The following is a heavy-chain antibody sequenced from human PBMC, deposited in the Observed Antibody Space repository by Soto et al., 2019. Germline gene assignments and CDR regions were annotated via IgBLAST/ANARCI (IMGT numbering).Heavy chain of an antibody. CDR3: VVSRGWSSFEY. D-gene: IGHD6-19*01. V-gene: IGHV1-3*01. CDR2: IKAANAYA. Sequence: QVQLVQSGAEVKKPGTSVKVSCQTSGYTFTIFDMHWVRQAPGQSLEWMGWIKAANAYAVYSENFQGRVTFTRDTSGGTRYMDWSSLRYEDTAVYYCVVSRGWSSFEYWGQGTRVTVSS. CDR1: GYTFTIFD. J-gene: IGHJ4*02.